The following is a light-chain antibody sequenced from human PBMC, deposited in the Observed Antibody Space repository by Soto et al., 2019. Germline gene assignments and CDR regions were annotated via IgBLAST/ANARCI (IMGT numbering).Light chain of an antibody. V-gene: IGKV3-20*01. J-gene: IGKJ1*01. CDR1: QSVSSSY. CDR2: GAS. CDR3: QQYGSSPKT. Sequence: EIVLPQSPGTLSLSPGESATLSCRASQSVSSSYLAWYQQKPGQAPRLLIYGASSRATGIPDRFSGSGSGTDFTLTISRLEPEEFAVYYCQQYGSSPKTVGQGTKVDIK.